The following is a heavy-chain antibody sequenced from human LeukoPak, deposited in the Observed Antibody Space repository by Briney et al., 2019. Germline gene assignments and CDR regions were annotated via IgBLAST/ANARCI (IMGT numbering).Heavy chain of an antibody. D-gene: IGHD6-19*01. CDR3: ARGIAVAGRDRFDY. CDR1: GGSISSYY. Sequence: SETLSLTCTVSGGSISSYYWSWIRQPPGKGLEWMGYIYYSGSTNYNPSLKSRVTISVDTSKNQFSLKLSSVTAADTAVYYCARGIAVAGRDRFDYWGQGTLVTVSS. J-gene: IGHJ4*02. CDR2: IYYSGST. V-gene: IGHV4-59*01.